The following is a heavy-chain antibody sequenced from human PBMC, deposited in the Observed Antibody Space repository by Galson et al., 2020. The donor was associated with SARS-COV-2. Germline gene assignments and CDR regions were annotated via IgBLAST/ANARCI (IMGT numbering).Heavy chain of an antibody. V-gene: IGHV4-30-4*01. CDR3: ARVRGFATVTHFDY. D-gene: IGHD4-17*01. CDR2: IYYSGST. Sequence: SETLSLTCTVSGGSISSGDYYWSWIRQPPGKGLEWIGYIYYSGSTYYNPSLKSRVTISVDTSKNQFSLKLSSVTAADTAVYYCARVRGFATVTHFDYWGQGTLVTVSS. J-gene: IGHJ4*02. CDR1: GGSISSGDYY.